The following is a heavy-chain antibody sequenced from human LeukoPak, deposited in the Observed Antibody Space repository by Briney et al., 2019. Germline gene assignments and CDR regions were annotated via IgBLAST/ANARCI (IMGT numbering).Heavy chain of an antibody. CDR1: GFTFSSYA. J-gene: IGHJ6*03. Sequence: GGSLRLSCAASGFTFSSYAMSWVRQAPGKGLEWVSTMSTNGVATYYADSVKGRFTISRDNSKNTLYLQMNSLRADDTAVYYCAKSLRGTRSYYYHYMDVWGKGTTVTVSS. CDR3: AKSLRGTRSYYYHYMDV. CDR2: MSTNGVAT. V-gene: IGHV3-23*01. D-gene: IGHD3-16*01.